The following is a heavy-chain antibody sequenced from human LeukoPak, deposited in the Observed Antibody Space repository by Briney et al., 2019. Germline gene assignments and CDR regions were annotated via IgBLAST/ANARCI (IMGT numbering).Heavy chain of an antibody. CDR1: GFTFSSYA. V-gene: IGHV3-64*01. Sequence: GGSLRLSCAASGFTFSSYAMHWVRQAPGKGLEYVSAISSNGGSTYYANSVKGRFTISRDNSKNTLYLQMGSLRAEDMAVYYCALIAAAGSNFDYWGQGTLVTVSS. CDR2: ISSNGGST. D-gene: IGHD6-13*01. J-gene: IGHJ4*02. CDR3: ALIAAAGSNFDY.